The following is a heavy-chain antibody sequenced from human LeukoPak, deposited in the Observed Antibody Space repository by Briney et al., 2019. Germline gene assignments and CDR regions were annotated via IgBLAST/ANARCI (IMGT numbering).Heavy chain of an antibody. Sequence: GGSLRLSCAASGFTFSNTWMNWVRQAPGKGLEWVGHVKSKTDGGTTDYAAPVKGRFTISRDDSKNTLYLQMNSLRAEDTAIYYCAKDYSGSYYLIDFWGQGTLVTVSS. V-gene: IGHV3-15*01. J-gene: IGHJ4*02. D-gene: IGHD1-26*01. CDR1: GFTFSNTW. CDR3: AKDYSGSYYLIDF. CDR2: VKSKTDGGTT.